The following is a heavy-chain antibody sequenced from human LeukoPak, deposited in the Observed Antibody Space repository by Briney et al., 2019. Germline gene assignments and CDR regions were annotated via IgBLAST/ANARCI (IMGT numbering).Heavy chain of an antibody. CDR3: ARAPPRDLYFDY. V-gene: IGHV4-31*03. J-gene: IGHJ4*02. CDR2: ISNSGNI. CDR1: GGSISSGTYY. D-gene: IGHD3-3*01. Sequence: SQTLSLTCTVSGGSISSGTYYWNWIRQHPEKGLEWIGYISNSGNIFYNPSLKSRVTPSIDTSKNQFSLHLSSVTVADTAVYYCARAPPRDLYFDYWGQGTLVTVSS.